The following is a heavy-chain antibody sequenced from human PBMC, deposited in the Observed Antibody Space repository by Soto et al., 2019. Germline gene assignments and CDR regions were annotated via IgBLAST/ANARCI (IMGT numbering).Heavy chain of an antibody. J-gene: IGHJ4*02. CDR2: ISGIGDRT. D-gene: IGHD1-1*01. Sequence: GGSLRLSGAASGFSVFTYAMNWVRQAPGKGLEWVSAISGIGDRTYYADSVRGRFTVSRHNLKNTLYLQMDSLRAEDTAIHYCTSLNWNFVSWGQGTLVTVLL. CDR1: GFSVFTYA. V-gene: IGHV3-23*01. CDR3: TSLNWNFVS.